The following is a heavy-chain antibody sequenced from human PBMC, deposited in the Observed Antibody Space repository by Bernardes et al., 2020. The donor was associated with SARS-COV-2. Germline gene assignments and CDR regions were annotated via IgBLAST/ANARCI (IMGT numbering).Heavy chain of an antibody. V-gene: IGHV3-30*18. J-gene: IGHJ6*02. CDR3: AKSQQLFSIFGMDV. CDR2: ISYDGSNK. Sequence: GGSLRLSCAASGFTFSSYGMHWVRQAPGKGLEWVAVISYDGSNKYYADSVKGRFTISRDNSKNTLYLQMNSLRAEDTAVYYCAKSQQLFSIFGMDVWGQGTTVTVSS. CDR1: GFTFSSYG. D-gene: IGHD2-2*01.